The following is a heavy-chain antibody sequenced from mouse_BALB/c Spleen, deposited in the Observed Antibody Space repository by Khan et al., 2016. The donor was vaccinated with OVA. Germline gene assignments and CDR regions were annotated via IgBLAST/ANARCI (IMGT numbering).Heavy chain of an antibody. CDR1: GYSITTDYA. CDR3: ARVYGGDFDY. Sequence: DVKLQESGPGLVKPSQSLSLTCTVTGYSITTDYAWNWIRQFPGNKLEWMGYISYSGNTKYNPSLKSRISITRDTSKNQFFLQLKSVTTEDKARYYCARVYGGDFDYWGQGTTLTVSS. J-gene: IGHJ2*01. D-gene: IGHD1-1*01. V-gene: IGHV3-2*02. CDR2: ISYSGNT.